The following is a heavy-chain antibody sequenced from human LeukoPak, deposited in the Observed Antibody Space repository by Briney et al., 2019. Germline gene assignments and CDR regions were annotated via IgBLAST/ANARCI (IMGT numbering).Heavy chain of an antibody. Sequence: GASVKVSCKASGGTFSSYAISWVRQAPGQGLEWMGGIIPIFGTANYAQKFQGRVTITADESTSTAYMELSSLRSEDTAVYYCASYYYDSSGYYHYFDYWGQGTLVTVSS. CDR2: IIPIFGTA. CDR1: GGTFSSYA. CDR3: ASYYYDSSGYYHYFDY. J-gene: IGHJ4*02. D-gene: IGHD3-22*01. V-gene: IGHV1-69*13.